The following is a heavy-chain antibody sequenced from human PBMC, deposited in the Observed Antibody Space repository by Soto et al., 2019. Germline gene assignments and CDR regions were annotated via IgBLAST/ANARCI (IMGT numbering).Heavy chain of an antibody. CDR2: IYYTGRT. D-gene: IGHD2-15*01. CDR3: AREHSSSPDYFDF. CDR1: GGSISSDDYY. Sequence: SETLSLTCTVSGGSISSDDYYWTWIRQPPGEGLEWIGYIYYTGRTSSTPSLESRVSISIDTSKNQFSLKLSSVSAADTAVYFCAREHSSSPDYFDFWGPGTLVTVSS. J-gene: IGHJ4*02. V-gene: IGHV4-30-4*01.